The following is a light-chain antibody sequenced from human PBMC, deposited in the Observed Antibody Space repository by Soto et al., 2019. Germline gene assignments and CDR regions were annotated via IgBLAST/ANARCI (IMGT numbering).Light chain of an antibody. CDR2: GAF. CDR3: QQYGGSPRVS. Sequence: EIVLTQSPGTLSLSPGERATLSCRASQSVSSNYLAWYQQKPGQAPRLLIYGAFSRATGIPDRFSGSGSGTDFTLTISRLEPEAFAVYYCQQYGGSPRVSFGGGTKVEI. CDR1: QSVSSNY. J-gene: IGKJ4*01. V-gene: IGKV3-20*01.